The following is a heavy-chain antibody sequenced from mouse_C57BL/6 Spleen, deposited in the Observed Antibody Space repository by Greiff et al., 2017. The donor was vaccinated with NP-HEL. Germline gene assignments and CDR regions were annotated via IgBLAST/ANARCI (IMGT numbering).Heavy chain of an antibody. J-gene: IGHJ4*01. Sequence: VQLQQSGAELVRPGASVTLSCTASGFNIKDYYMHWVKQRPEQGLEWIGRIDPEDGDTDYAPKFQGKATMTADTSSNSAYLQLSSLTSEDTAVYYCTTSPNYYAMDYRGQGTSVTSSS. V-gene: IGHV14-1*01. CDR3: TTSPNYYAMDY. CDR1: GFNIKDYY. CDR2: IDPEDGDT.